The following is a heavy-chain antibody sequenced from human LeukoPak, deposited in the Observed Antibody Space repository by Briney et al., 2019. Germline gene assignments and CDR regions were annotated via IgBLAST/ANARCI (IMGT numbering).Heavy chain of an antibody. CDR1: GFIFSSYA. V-gene: IGHV3-23*01. J-gene: IGHJ5*02. D-gene: IGHD2-15*01. CDR2: ISGSSGNT. CDR3: AKDLGMGGGSCFHH. Sequence: GGSLRLSCAASGFIFSSYAMSWVRQAPGKGLEWVSAISGSSGNTYYAGSVKGRFTISRDNSRNTLYLQMNSLRVEDTAVYYCAKDLGMGGGSCFHHWGQGVLVTVSS.